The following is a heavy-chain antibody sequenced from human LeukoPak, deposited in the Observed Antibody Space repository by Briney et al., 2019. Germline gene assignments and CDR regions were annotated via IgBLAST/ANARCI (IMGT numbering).Heavy chain of an antibody. D-gene: IGHD5-18*01. Sequence: ASVKVSCQTSGGTFSSYALSWVRPPPGQGREWMGMIISFTGKANYAQKLQGRVTITADKSTSTAYMELSSLRSEDTAVYYCAREGEGSFGYSYDEGGVYFDYWGQGTLVTVSS. V-gene: IGHV1-69*04. J-gene: IGHJ4*02. CDR2: IISFTGKA. CDR3: AREGEGSFGYSYDEGGVYFDY. CDR1: GGTFSSYA.